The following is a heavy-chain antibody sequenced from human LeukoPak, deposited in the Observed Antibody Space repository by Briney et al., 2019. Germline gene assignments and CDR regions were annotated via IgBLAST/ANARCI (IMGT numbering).Heavy chain of an antibody. CDR3: AKDGNWARFEN. D-gene: IGHD7-27*01. J-gene: IGHJ4*02. CDR1: GFTFSSYW. V-gene: IGHV3-74*01. CDR2: INSDGSST. Sequence: GGSLRLSCAASGFTFSSYWMHWVRQAPGEGLVWVSRINSDGSSTIYADSVKGRFTISRDNSKNTLYLQMNSPRAEDTAAYYCAKDGNWARFENWGQGTLVTVSS.